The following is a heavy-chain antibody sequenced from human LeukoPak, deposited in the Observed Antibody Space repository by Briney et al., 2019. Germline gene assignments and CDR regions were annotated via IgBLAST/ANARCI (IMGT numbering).Heavy chain of an antibody. CDR2: IYHSGST. CDR1: GGSISSDNW. CDR3: ARGPSVAAHLDY. V-gene: IGHV4-4*02. Sequence: PSETLSLTCAVSGGSISSDNWWTWVRQPPGKGLEWIGEIYHSGSTNYNPSLRSRVTLSVDKSKNQFSLKLTSVTAADTAVCYCARGPSVAAHLDYWGQGTLVTVSS. J-gene: IGHJ4*02. D-gene: IGHD5-12*01.